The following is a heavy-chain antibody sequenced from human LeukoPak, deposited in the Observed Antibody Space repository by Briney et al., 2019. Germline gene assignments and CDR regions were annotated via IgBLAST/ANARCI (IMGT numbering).Heavy chain of an antibody. V-gene: IGHV3-30*18. J-gene: IGHJ4*02. CDR1: GFTFSSYG. CDR2: ISYDGSNK. CDR3: GKDQFVRRGKNYDLDY. Sequence: GGSLRLSCAASGFTFSSYGMHWVRQAPGKGLEWVAVISYDGSNKYYADSVKGRFTISRDNSKNTLYLQMNSLRAEDTAIYYRGKDQFVRRGKNYDLDYWGQGTLVTVSS. D-gene: IGHD3-3*01.